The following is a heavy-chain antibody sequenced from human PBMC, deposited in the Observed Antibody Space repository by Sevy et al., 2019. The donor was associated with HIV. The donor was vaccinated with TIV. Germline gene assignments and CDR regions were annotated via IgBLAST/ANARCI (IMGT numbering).Heavy chain of an antibody. CDR1: GGSISSYY. D-gene: IGHD3-3*01. J-gene: IGHJ3*02. CDR3: ARVMGKYYDFWSGYSGNAFDI. CDR2: IYYSGST. V-gene: IGHV4-59*01. Sequence: SETLSLTCTVSGGSISSYYWSWIRQPPGKGLEWIGYIYYSGSTNYNPSLKSQVTISVDTSKNQFSLKLSSVTAADTAVYYCARVMGKYYDFWSGYSGNAFDIWGQGTMVTVSS.